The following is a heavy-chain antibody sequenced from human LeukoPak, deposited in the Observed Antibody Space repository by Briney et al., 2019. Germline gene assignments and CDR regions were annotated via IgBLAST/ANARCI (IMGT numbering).Heavy chain of an antibody. CDR1: GGSISSSSYY. CDR3: ARDRRSITIFRPTLNWFDP. Sequence: SETLSLTCTVSGGSISSSSYYWGWIRQPPGKELEWIGSIYYSGSTYYNPSLKSRVTISVDTSKNQFSLKLSSVTAADTAVYYCARDRRSITIFRPTLNWFDPWGQGTLVTVSS. J-gene: IGHJ5*02. V-gene: IGHV4-39*02. D-gene: IGHD3-9*01. CDR2: IYYSGST.